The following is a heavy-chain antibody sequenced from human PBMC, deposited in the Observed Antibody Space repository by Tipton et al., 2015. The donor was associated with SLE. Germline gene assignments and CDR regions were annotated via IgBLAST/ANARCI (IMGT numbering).Heavy chain of an antibody. Sequence: LRLSCTVSCYSISSGYYWGWVRPPPGKGLEWIGSIYHSGSTHYNPSLKSRVTISVDTSKKQFSLKLSSVTAADSAVYYCASTSVHEYGDPGWCDPWGQGTLVTVSS. CDR1: CYSISSGYY. J-gene: IGHJ5*02. CDR3: ASTSVHEYGDPGWCDP. D-gene: IGHD4-17*01. V-gene: IGHV4-38-2*02. CDR2: IYHSGST.